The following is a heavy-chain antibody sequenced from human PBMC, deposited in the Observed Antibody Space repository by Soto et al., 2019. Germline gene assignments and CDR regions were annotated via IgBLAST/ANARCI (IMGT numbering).Heavy chain of an antibody. CDR2: IKQDGSEK. CDR1: GFTFSSYA. V-gene: IGHV3-7*01. Sequence: PGGSLRLSCAASGFTFSSYAMSWVRQAPGKGLEWVANIKQDGSEKYYVDSVKGRFTISRDNAKNSLYLQMNSLRAEDTAVYYCARDHNLDYWGQGTLVTVSS. D-gene: IGHD1-1*01. J-gene: IGHJ4*02. CDR3: ARDHNLDY.